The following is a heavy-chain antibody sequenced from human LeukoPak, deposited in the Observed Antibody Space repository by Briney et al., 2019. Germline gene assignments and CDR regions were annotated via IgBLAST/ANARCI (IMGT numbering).Heavy chain of an antibody. J-gene: IGHJ6*03. D-gene: IGHD3-22*01. CDR2: INHSGST. Sequence: PSETLSLTCTVSGGSISDSIYFWGWIRQPPGKGLEWIGEINHSGSTNYNPSLKSRVTISVDTSKNQFSLKLSSVTAADTAVYYCARLTYYYDSSGYYTYYYYYMDVWGKGTTVTISS. CDR3: ARLTYYYDSSGYYTYYYYYMDV. CDR1: GGSISDSIYF. V-gene: IGHV4-39*07.